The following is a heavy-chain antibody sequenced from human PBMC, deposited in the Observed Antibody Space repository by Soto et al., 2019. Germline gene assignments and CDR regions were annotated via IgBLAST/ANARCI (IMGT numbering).Heavy chain of an antibody. CDR3: ARGWGWGSYRMFDY. CDR2: IYYSGST. CDR1: GGSISSGGYY. Sequence: SETLSLTCTVSGGSISSGGYYWSWIRQHPGKGLEWIGYIYYSGSTYYNPSLKSRVTISVDTSKNQFSLKLSSVTAADTAVYYCARGWGWGSYRMFDYWGQGTLVTVSS. J-gene: IGHJ4*02. D-gene: IGHD3-16*02. V-gene: IGHV4-31*03.